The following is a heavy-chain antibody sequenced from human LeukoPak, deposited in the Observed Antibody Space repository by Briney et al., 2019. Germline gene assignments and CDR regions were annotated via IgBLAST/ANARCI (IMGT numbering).Heavy chain of an antibody. V-gene: IGHV1-24*01. D-gene: IGHD3-22*01. CDR1: GYTLTELS. J-gene: IGHJ4*02. CDR3: ARVGYYDSSGYYDPYYFDY. Sequence: GASVKVSCKVSGYTLTELSMHWVRQAPGKGLEWMGGFDPEDGETIYAQKFQGRVTMTEDTSTDTAYMELSSLRSEDTAVYYCARVGYYDSSGYYDPYYFDYWGQGTLVTVSS. CDR2: FDPEDGET.